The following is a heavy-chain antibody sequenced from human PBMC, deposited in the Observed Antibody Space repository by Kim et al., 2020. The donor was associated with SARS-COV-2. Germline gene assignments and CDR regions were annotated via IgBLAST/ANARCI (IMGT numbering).Heavy chain of an antibody. CDR3: ARDQSGSTE. D-gene: IGHD3-10*01. Sequence: LSLTCVASGFTFSHYWMSWVRQAPGKGLEWVANINQDGSEKYYVDSVKGQFTISRDNAKNSVYLQMNSLRVEDTAVYYCARDQSGSTEWGQGALVTVSS. V-gene: IGHV3-7*03. CDR1: GFTFSHYW. J-gene: IGHJ4*02. CDR2: INQDGSEK.